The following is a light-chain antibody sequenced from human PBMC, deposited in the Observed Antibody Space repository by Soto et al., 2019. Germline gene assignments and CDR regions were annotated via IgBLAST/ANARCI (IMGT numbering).Light chain of an antibody. CDR1: QSVSSSY. V-gene: IGKV3-15*01. Sequence: PGERVTLSCGASQSVSSSYLAWYQQKPGQAPRLLIYGAATRAAGIPARFSGRGSGTEFTLTISSLQSEDFGVYYCQQYNNWPGTFGQGTKVDIK. CDR3: QQYNNWPGT. CDR2: GAA. J-gene: IGKJ1*01.